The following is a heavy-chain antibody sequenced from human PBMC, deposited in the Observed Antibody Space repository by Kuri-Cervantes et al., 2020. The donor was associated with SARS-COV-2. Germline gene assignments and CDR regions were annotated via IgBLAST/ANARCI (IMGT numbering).Heavy chain of an antibody. J-gene: IGHJ6*02. D-gene: IGHD3-10*01. Sequence: ASVKVSCKASGYTFSSYYMYWVRQAPGQGLEWMGWINPNSGGTNYAQNFQGWVTMTRDTSISTAYMELSRLRSDDTAVYYCARGMVRGIIQYYYYAMDVWGQGTTGTVSS. CDR2: INPNSGGT. V-gene: IGHV1-2*04. CDR1: GYTFSSYY. CDR3: ARGMVRGIIQYYYYAMDV.